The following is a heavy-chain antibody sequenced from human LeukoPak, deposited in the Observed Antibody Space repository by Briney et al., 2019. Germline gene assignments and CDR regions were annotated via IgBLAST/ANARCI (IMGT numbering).Heavy chain of an antibody. J-gene: IGHJ2*01. Sequence: SETLSLTCTVSGDSIVSGAYYWNWIRQPAGKGLEWIGRVFSSGMVYGSGSTNYNPSLKSRVTISVNTSKNQFSLKLSSVTAADTAVYYCARASGYGARTGWYFDLWGRGTLVTVSS. V-gene: IGHV4-61*08. CDR3: ARASGYGARTGWYFDL. CDR2: VFSSGMVYGSGST. D-gene: IGHD4-17*01. CDR1: GDSIVSGAYY.